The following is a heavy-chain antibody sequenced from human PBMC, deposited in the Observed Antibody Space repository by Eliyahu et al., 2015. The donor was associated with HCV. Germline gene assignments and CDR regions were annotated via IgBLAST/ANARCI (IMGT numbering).Heavy chain of an antibody. CDR2: IDPSNGGP. D-gene: IGHD6-13*01. CDR1: GYTFTGQY. CDR3: ARGGDGSSWPRFDP. Sequence: QVHLVQSGAEVRKPGASVKVSCKASGYTFTGQYIHWVRRAPGQGLEWMGWIDPSNGGPTYSLRFQGRVTMTSDTSITTAFMELSRLTSDDTAVYYCARGGDGSSWPRFDPWGQGAQVTVSS. V-gene: IGHV1-2*02. J-gene: IGHJ5*02.